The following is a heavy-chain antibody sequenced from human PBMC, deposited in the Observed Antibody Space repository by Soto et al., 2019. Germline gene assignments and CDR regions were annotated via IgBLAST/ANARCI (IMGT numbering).Heavy chain of an antibody. CDR3: ARGYSSGWYYFDY. Sequence: QVPLQQWGAGLLKPSETLSLTCAVYGGSFSGYYWSWIRQPPGKGLEWIGEINHSGSTNYNPSLKSRVTISVDTSKNQFSLKLSSVTAADTAVYYCARGYSSGWYYFDYWGQGTLVTVSS. D-gene: IGHD6-19*01. CDR1: GGSFSGYY. CDR2: INHSGST. J-gene: IGHJ4*02. V-gene: IGHV4-34*01.